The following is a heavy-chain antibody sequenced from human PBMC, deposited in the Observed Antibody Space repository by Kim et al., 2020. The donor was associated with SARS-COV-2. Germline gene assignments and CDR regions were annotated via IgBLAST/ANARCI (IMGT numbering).Heavy chain of an antibody. V-gene: IGHV3-48*03. J-gene: IGHJ5*02. CDR3: ARGGNVRYFDWLPNWFDP. Sequence: KGRFTISRDNAKNSLYLQMNSLRAEDTAVYYCARGGNVRYFDWLPNWFDPWGQGTLVTVSS. D-gene: IGHD3-9*01.